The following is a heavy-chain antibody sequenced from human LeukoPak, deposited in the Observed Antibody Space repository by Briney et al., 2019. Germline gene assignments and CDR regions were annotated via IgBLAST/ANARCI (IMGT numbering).Heavy chain of an antibody. V-gene: IGHV4-59*11. CDR2: IYYSGTT. Sequence: KSSETLSLTCTVSGGSISSHYWSWIRQPPGKGPEWIGYIYYSGTTNYNPSLNSRVTISVDMSKNQFSLKLRSVTAADTAVYYCAREGYSSGWNDYWGQGTLVTVSS. J-gene: IGHJ4*02. CDR3: AREGYSSGWNDY. CDR1: GGSISSHY. D-gene: IGHD6-19*01.